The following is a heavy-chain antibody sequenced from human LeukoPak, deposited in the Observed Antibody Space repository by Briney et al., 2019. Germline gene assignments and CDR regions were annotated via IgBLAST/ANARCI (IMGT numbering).Heavy chain of an antibody. CDR2: IYYSGST. J-gene: IGHJ3*02. V-gene: IGHV4-39*07. D-gene: IGHD3-10*01. CDR3: ATEIRGSRAFDI. Sequence: SETLSLTCTVSGGSISSSSYYWGWIRQPPGKGLEWIGSIYYSGSTYYNPSLKSRVTISVDTSKNQFSLKLSSVTAADTAVYYCATEIRGSRAFDIWGQGTMVTVSS. CDR1: GGSISSSSYY.